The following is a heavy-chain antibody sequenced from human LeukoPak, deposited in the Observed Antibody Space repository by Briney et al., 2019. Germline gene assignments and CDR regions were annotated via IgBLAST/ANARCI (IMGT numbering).Heavy chain of an antibody. CDR3: ARAHCTNGVCTFDY. V-gene: IGHV4-39*07. D-gene: IGHD2-8*01. CDR1: GGSISSSSYY. CDR2: IYYSGSA. J-gene: IGHJ4*02. Sequence: SETLSLTCTVSGGSISSSSYYWGWIRQPPGKGLEWIGSIYYSGSAYYNPSLKSRVTISVDTSKNQFSLKLNSVTAADTAVYYCARAHCTNGVCTFDYWGQGTLVTVSS.